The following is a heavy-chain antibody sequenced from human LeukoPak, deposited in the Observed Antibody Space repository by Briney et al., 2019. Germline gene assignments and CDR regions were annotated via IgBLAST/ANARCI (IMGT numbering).Heavy chain of an antibody. CDR3: ARDSGSANYGVDF. D-gene: IGHD4/OR15-4a*01. CDR2: IAYGGSHK. Sequence: PGRSLPLSRAASGFIFSTYGLHWVRQAPGKGLEWVAVIAYGGSHKYYADSVKGRITISRDNSKNTLYLQMNSLRAEDTAVYYCARDSGSANYGVDFWGQRTLVTVSS. J-gene: IGHJ4*02. V-gene: IGHV3-30*03. CDR1: GFIFSTYG.